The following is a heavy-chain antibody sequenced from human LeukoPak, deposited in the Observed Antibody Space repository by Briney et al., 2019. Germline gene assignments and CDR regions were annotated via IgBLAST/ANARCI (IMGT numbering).Heavy chain of an antibody. J-gene: IGHJ6*02. CDR2: INPSGGST. CDR1: GYTFTSYY. CDR3: ARALHYSVFGVVTLNGMDV. V-gene: IGHV1-46*01. D-gene: IGHD3-3*01. Sequence: ASVKVSCKASGYTFTSYYMHWVRQAPGQGLEWMGIINPSGGSTSYAQKFQGRVTMTRDTSTSTVYMELSSLRSEDTAVYYCARALHYSVFGVVTLNGMDVWGQGTTVTVSS.